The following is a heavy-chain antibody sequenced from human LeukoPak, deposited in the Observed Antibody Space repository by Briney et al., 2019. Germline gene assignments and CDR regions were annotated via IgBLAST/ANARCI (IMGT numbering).Heavy chain of an antibody. CDR2: IYNSGST. J-gene: IGHJ5*02. Sequence: SETLSLTCTVSGGSISSGFYYWSWIRQPAGKGLEWIGRIYNSGSTNYNPSLKSRVTISVDTSTNQFSLKLSSVTAADTAVYYCARGPTLTSVELMVYATSFPFDPWGQGTLVTVSS. CDR3: ARGPTLTSVELMVYATSFPFDP. CDR1: GGSISSGFYY. V-gene: IGHV4-61*10. D-gene: IGHD2-8*01.